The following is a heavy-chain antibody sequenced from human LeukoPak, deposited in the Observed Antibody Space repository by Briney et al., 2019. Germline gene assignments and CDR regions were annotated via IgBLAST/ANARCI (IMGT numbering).Heavy chain of an antibody. J-gene: IGHJ4*02. CDR3: AKDPGRYCSGGSCYSDY. CDR2: ISGSGGST. CDR1: GFTFSSYA. V-gene: IGHV3-23*01. Sequence: GGSLRLSCAASGFTFSSYAMSWVRQAPGKGLEWVSAISGSGGSTYYADSVKGRFTISRDNSKNTLYLQMNSLRAEDTAVYYCAKDPGRYCSGGSCYSDYWGQGTLVTVSS. D-gene: IGHD2-15*01.